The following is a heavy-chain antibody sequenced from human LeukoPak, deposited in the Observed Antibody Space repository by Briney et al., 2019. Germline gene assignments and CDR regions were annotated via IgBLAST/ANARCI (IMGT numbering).Heavy chain of an antibody. CDR1: GFTFSSYA. D-gene: IGHD2-15*01. Sequence: GSLRLSCAASGFTFSSYAMSWVRQAPGKGLEWVSAISGSGGSTYYADSVKGRFTISRDNSKDTLYLQMNSLRAEDTAIYYCAKGLGSRDCSGGSCYLDYWGQGTLVTVSS. CDR2: ISGSGGST. V-gene: IGHV3-23*01. J-gene: IGHJ4*02. CDR3: AKGLGSRDCSGGSCYLDY.